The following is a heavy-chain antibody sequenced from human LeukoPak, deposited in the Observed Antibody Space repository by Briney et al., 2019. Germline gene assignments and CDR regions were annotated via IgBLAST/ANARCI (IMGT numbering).Heavy chain of an antibody. CDR1: GGSISSYY. D-gene: IGHD3-3*01. CDR2: IYYSGST. V-gene: IGHV4-59*01. J-gene: IGHJ4*02. CDR3: ARAGNYDFWGGYYMQIDY. Sequence: SETLSLTCTVSGGSISSYYWSWIRQPPGKGLEWIGYIYYSGSTNYNPSLKSRVTISVDTSKNRFSLKLSSVTAADTAVYYCARAGNYDFWGGYYMQIDYWGQGTLVTVSS.